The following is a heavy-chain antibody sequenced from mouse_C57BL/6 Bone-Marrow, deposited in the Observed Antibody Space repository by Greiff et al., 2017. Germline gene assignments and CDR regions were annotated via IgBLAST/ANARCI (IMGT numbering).Heavy chain of an antibody. Sequence: QVQLKESGPGLVQPSQSLSITCTVSGFSLTSYGVHWVRQSPGKGLEWLGVIWSGGSTDYNAAFISRLSISKDNSKSQVFFKMNSLQADDTAIYYGARNYYGSSYGAMDDWGQGTSVTVSS. J-gene: IGHJ4*01. CDR1: GFSLTSYG. D-gene: IGHD1-1*01. V-gene: IGHV2-2*01. CDR2: IWSGGST. CDR3: ARNYYGSSYGAMDD.